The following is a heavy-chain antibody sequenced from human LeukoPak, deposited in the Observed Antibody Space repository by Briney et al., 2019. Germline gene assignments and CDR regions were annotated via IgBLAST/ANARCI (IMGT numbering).Heavy chain of an antibody. J-gene: IGHJ6*04. Sequence: GGSLRLSCAASGFTFSSYSMNWVRQAPGKGLEWVSSISSSSSYIYYADSVKGRFTISRDNAKNSLYLQMNSLRAEDTAVYYCAREVVPAAMLGVYDYYYYYGMDVWGKGTTVTVPS. CDR3: AREVVPAAMLGVYDYYYYYGMDV. CDR1: GFTFSSYS. CDR2: ISSSSSYI. D-gene: IGHD2-2*01. V-gene: IGHV3-21*01.